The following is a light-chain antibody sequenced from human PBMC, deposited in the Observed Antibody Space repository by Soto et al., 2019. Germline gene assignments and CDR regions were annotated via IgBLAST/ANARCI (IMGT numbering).Light chain of an antibody. CDR1: SSDVDDYRY. CDR3: CSYVTTPEI. V-gene: IGLV2-11*01. CDR2: DGT. J-gene: IGLJ1*01. Sequence: QSVLAQPRSVSGSPGQVLTISCTGTSSDVDDYRYVSWYQQYPGKAPKLVIYDGTKRPSGVPDRVSGSNSGNTASLTISGLQAEDEADYYCCSYVTTPEIFGTGTKVTVL.